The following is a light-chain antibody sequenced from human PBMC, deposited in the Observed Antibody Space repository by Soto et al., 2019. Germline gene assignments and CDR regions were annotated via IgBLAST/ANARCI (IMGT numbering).Light chain of an antibody. CDR2: DAS. CDR3: QQRNNWPPIT. CDR1: QSVSSY. J-gene: IGKJ5*01. Sequence: EIVLTQSPATLSLSPGERATLSYRASQSVSSYLAWYQQKPGQAPRLLIYDASNRATGVPARFSGSGSGTDFTLTISSLEPEDFALYYCQQRNNWPPITFGQGTRLEI. V-gene: IGKV3-11*01.